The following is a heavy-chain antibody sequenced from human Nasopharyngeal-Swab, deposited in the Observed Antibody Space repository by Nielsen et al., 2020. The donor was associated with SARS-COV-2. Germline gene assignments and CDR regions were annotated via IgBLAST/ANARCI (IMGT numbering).Heavy chain of an antibody. V-gene: IGHV4-39*01. Sequence: SETLSLTCTVSGGSISSSSYYWGWIRQPPGKGLEWIGSIYYSGSTYYNPSLKSRVTISVDTSKNQFSLKLSSVTAADTAVYYCAKSGSCQTIYFDYWGQGTLVTVSS. CDR3: AKSGSCQTIYFDY. J-gene: IGHJ4*02. D-gene: IGHD1-26*01. CDR2: IYYSGST. CDR1: GGSISSSSYY.